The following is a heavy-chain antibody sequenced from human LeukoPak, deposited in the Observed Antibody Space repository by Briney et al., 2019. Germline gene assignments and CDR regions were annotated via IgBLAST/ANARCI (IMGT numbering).Heavy chain of an antibody. V-gene: IGHV4-34*01. J-gene: IGHJ4*02. Sequence: SETLSLTCAVYGGSFSGYYWSWIRQPPGKGLEWIGEINHSGSTNYNPSLKSRATISVDTSKNQFSLKLSSVTAADTAVYYCARGITIFGVAPDYWGQGTLVTVSS. CDR2: INHSGST. CDR3: ARGITIFGVAPDY. D-gene: IGHD3-3*01. CDR1: GGSFSGYY.